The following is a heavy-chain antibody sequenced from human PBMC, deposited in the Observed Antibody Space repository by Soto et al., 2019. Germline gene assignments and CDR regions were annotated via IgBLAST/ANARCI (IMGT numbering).Heavy chain of an antibody. J-gene: IGHJ4*02. V-gene: IGHV4-39*01. CDR3: ARLDVGYCSGGSCGDFDY. CDR2: ISYSGST. D-gene: IGHD2-15*01. CDR1: GGSISSSSYY. Sequence: SETLSLTCTVSGGSISSSSYYWGWVRQPPGKGLEWTGSISYSGSTYHNPSLKSRVTISVDTSKNQFSLKLRSVTAADTAVYYCARLDVGYCSGGSCGDFDYWGQGTLVTVSS.